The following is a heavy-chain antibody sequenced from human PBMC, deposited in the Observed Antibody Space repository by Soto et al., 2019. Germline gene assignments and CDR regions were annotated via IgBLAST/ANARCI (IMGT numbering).Heavy chain of an antibody. J-gene: IGHJ4*02. CDR2: INHSGST. D-gene: IGHD5-18*01. CDR1: GGSFSGYY. CDR3: ASSGKGYSYGYARY. V-gene: IGHV4-34*01. Sequence: SETLSLTCAVYGGSFSGYYWSWIRQPPGKGLEWIGEINHSGSTNYNPSLKSRVTISVDTSKNQFSLKLSSVTAADTAVYYCASSGKGYSYGYARYWGQGTLVTVSS.